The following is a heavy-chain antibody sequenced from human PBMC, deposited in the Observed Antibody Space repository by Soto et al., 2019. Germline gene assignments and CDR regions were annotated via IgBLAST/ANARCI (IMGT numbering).Heavy chain of an antibody. J-gene: IGHJ4*02. Sequence: QSGGSLRLSCAASGFTFSSYAMTWVRQAPGKGLEWVSVISGSGGSTHYADSVKGRSTIARDNSKNTLYLQMNSLRAEDTAVYYCASRSSGWYFVYWGQGTLVTVSS. CDR3: ASRSSGWYFVY. CDR2: ISGSGGST. CDR1: GFTFSSYA. V-gene: IGHV3-23*01. D-gene: IGHD6-19*01.